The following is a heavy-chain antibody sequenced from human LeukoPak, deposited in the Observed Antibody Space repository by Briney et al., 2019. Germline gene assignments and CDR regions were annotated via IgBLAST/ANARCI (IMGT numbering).Heavy chain of an antibody. CDR1: GFTFSSYA. J-gene: IGHJ4*02. Sequence: PGGSLRLSCAASGFTFSSYAMSWVRQAPGKGLEWVSHISGSGGSTYSADSVKGRFTISRDNAKSSLYLQMNSLRAEDTAVYYCVRLRRNSDRSDYYYYYNSWGQGTLVTVSS. D-gene: IGHD3-22*01. CDR3: VRLRRNSDRSDYYYYYNS. V-gene: IGHV3-23*01. CDR2: ISGSGGST.